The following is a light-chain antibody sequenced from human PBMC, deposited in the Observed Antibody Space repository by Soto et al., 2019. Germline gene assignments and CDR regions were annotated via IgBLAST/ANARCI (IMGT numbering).Light chain of an antibody. Sequence: DIQMTQSPSSLSASVGDRVTITCRASQSISSNLNWYQQKPGKAPKLLIYAASSLQSGVPSRFSGSGSGTDFTLTISSQQPEDVASYYCQQSYSTPLTFGPGTKVHI. CDR3: QQSYSTPLT. CDR1: QSISSN. J-gene: IGKJ3*01. CDR2: AAS. V-gene: IGKV1-39*01.